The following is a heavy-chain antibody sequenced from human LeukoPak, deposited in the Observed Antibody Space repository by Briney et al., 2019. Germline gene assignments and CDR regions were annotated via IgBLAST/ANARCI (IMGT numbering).Heavy chain of an antibody. Sequence: GGSLRLSCAVSGFTLSSYWMHWVRQAPGKGLVWVSRINNDGIRTSYADSVKGRFTISRDNAKNTLFLQMNSLRAEDTAVYYCAKDFWSGYYPNYWGQGTLVTVSS. CDR3: AKDFWSGYYPNY. J-gene: IGHJ4*02. D-gene: IGHD3-3*01. V-gene: IGHV3-74*01. CDR1: GFTLSSYW. CDR2: INNDGIRT.